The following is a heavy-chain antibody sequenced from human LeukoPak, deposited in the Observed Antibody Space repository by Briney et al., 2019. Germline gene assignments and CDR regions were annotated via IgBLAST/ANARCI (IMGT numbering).Heavy chain of an antibody. CDR3: APTPPYGSAHTGYFDY. Sequence: ASVKVSCKASGYTFTSYGISWVRQAPGQGLEWMGWINPNSGGTNYAQKFQGRVTMTRDTSISTAYMELTWLRSDDTAVYYCAPTPPYGSAHTGYFDYWGQGTLVTVSS. CDR2: INPNSGGT. V-gene: IGHV1-2*02. J-gene: IGHJ4*02. D-gene: IGHD6-25*01. CDR1: GYTFTSYG.